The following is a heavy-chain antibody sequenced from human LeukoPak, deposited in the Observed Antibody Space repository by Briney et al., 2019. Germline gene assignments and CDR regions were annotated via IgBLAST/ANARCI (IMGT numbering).Heavy chain of an antibody. CDR2: IYHSGST. Sequence: SETLSLTCTVSGYSISSGYYWGWIRQPPGKGLEWIGSIYHSGSTYYNPSLKSRVTISVDTSKNQFSLKLSSVTAADTAVYYCAGCSGWYDALYYYYYMDVWGKGTTVTVSS. CDR3: AGCSGWYDALYYYYYMDV. V-gene: IGHV4-38-2*02. J-gene: IGHJ6*03. D-gene: IGHD6-19*01. CDR1: GYSISSGYY.